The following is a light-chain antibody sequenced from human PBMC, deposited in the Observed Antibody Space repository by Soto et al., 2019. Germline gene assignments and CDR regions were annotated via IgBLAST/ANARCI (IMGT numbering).Light chain of an antibody. CDR1: QSVSSNY. CDR3: QQYGTSHRT. V-gene: IGKV3-20*01. Sequence: EIVLTQSPDTLSLSPGERATLSCRTSQSVSSNYLALYQQKPAQAPRLLIYGASSRATGIPDRFSGSGSGTDFTLTISRMEPEDLAVYYCQQYGTSHRTFGQGTKVLIK. CDR2: GAS. J-gene: IGKJ1*01.